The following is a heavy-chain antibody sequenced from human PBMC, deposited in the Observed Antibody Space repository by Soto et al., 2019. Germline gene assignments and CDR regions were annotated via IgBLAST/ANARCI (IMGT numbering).Heavy chain of an antibody. V-gene: IGHV1-2*02. CDR2: INPNNGGT. J-gene: IGHJ6*02. CDR3: ARDLSTSLYYGMDV. Sequence: GASVKVSCKASGYTFASYAMHWVRQAPGQRLEWMGWINPNNGGTNYAQKFQGRVTMTRDTSISTAYMELSRLRSDDTAVYYCARDLSTSLYYGMDVWGQGTTVTVSS. CDR1: GYTFASYA. D-gene: IGHD2-2*01.